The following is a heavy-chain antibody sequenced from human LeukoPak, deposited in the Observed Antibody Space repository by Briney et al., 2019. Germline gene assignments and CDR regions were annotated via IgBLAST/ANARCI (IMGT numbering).Heavy chain of an antibody. CDR3: AKSSETYHYDY. CDR2: VSGSGGNT. V-gene: IGHV3-23*01. D-gene: IGHD3-10*01. J-gene: IGHJ4*02. Sequence: GSLRLSCAASGFTFSTYAMSWVRQAPGKGLEWVSSVSGSGGNTHYADSVKGRFTIPRDNSKNTLSLQMNSLRAEDTAVYYCAKSSETYHYDYWGQGILVTVSS. CDR1: GFTFSTYA.